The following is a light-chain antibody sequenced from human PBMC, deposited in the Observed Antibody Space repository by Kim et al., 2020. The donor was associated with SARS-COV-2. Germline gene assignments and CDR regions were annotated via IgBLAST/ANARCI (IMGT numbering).Light chain of an antibody. V-gene: IGKV3-15*01. CDR3: QLYNHWPLT. Sequence: VSPGERATLSCRASQSVSSNLAWYQQKPGQAPRRLIYGASTRATGVPARFGGSGSGTEFTLTISSLQSEDFAIYYCQLYNHWPLTFGQGTKVDIK. CDR1: QSVSSN. J-gene: IGKJ1*01. CDR2: GAS.